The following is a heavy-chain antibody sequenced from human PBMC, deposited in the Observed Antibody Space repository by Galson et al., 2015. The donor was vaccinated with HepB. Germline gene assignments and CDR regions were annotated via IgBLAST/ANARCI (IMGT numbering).Heavy chain of an antibody. Sequence: SLRLSCAASGFTYSTYSMNWVRQAPGKGLEWVSYISRSSSAIYYADSVKGRFIISRDNAKNSLYLQMNSLRAEDTAVYYCARELIYQSTLRRVYYYNGLDVWGQGTTVTVSS. CDR2: ISRSSSAI. V-gene: IGHV3-48*01. CDR3: ARELIYQSTLRRVYYYNGLDV. CDR1: GFTYSTYS. D-gene: IGHD2-2*02. J-gene: IGHJ6*02.